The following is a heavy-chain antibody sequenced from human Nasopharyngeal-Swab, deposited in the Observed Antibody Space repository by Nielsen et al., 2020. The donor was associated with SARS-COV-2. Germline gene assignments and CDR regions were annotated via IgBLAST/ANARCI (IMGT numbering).Heavy chain of an antibody. D-gene: IGHD6-19*01. J-gene: IGHJ4*02. Sequence: SETLSLTCTVSGGSISSGGYYWSWIRQHPGKGLEWIGEINHSGSTNYNPSLKSRVTISVDTSKNQFSLKLSSVTAADTAVYYCARGDLGIAVAKQPFDYWGQGTLVTVSS. V-gene: IGHV4-31*03. CDR1: GGSISSGGYY. CDR3: ARGDLGIAVAKQPFDY. CDR2: INHSGST.